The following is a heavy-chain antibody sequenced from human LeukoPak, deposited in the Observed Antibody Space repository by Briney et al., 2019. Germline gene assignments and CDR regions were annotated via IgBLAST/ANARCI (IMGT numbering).Heavy chain of an antibody. Sequence: PSETLSLTCAVYGGSFSGYYWSWIRQPPGKGLEWIGEINHSGSTNYDPSLKSRVTISVDTSKNQFSLKLSSVTAADTAVYYCARGGKLRRGSFLVVVVAATPPSPVFDYWGQGTLVTVSS. J-gene: IGHJ4*02. CDR2: INHSGST. CDR1: GGSFSGYY. D-gene: IGHD2-15*01. CDR3: ARGGKLRRGSFLVVVVAATPPSPVFDY. V-gene: IGHV4-34*01.